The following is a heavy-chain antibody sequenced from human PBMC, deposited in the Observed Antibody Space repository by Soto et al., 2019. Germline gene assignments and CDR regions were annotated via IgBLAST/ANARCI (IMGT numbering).Heavy chain of an antibody. V-gene: IGHV1-18*01. CDR2: ISRHNGKT. J-gene: IGHJ4*02. CDR3: ARAVSIAYGDYKYYFDS. Sequence: QVQLVQSGAEVRKPGASVKVSCKASGYTFTTNGISWVRQAPGQGLEWMGGISRHNGKTNHAQQFQGRDTMTTETSTSTDYMELRSLTSDDTAVYYCARAVSIAYGDYKYYFDSSGQGTVVNVSS. D-gene: IGHD4-17*01. CDR1: GYTFTTNG.